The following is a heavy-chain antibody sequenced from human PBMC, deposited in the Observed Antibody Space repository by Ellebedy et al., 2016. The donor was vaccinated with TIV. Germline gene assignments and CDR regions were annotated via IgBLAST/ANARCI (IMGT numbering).Heavy chain of an antibody. Sequence: MPSETLSLTCTVSGGSISGFYWSWMRQPPGKGLEWIGYVSYSGNTDYNPSLQSRVTISVDTSESQFSLKLTSLTAADTAIYYCARGIRGASTFDYWGQGTLVSDSS. CDR2: VSYSGNT. V-gene: IGHV4-59*01. J-gene: IGHJ4*02. CDR1: GGSISGFY. D-gene: IGHD2/OR15-2a*01. CDR3: ARGIRGASTFDY.